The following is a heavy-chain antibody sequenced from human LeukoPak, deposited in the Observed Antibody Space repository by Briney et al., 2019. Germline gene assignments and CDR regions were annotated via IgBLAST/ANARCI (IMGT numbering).Heavy chain of an antibody. CDR2: IFTSGST. J-gene: IGHJ4*02. Sequence: SETLSLTCTVSGDSISGYYWSWIRQPAGKGLEWIGRIFTSGSTNYNPSLKSRVTMSVDTSKNQFSLKLTSVTAADTAVYYCARIGDSSSSGLDYWGQGTLVTVSS. V-gene: IGHV4-4*07. D-gene: IGHD6-6*01. CDR1: GDSISGYY. CDR3: ARIGDSSSSGLDY.